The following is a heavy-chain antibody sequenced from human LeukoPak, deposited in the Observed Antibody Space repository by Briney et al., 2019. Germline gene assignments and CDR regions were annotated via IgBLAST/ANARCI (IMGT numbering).Heavy chain of an antibody. CDR1: GFTVSSNY. J-gene: IGHJ4*02. Sequence: PGGSLRLSCAASGFTVSSNYMSWVRQASGKGLEWVSVIYSGGSTYYADSVKGRFTISRDNSKNTLYLQMNSLRAEDTAVYYCARSPYYYDSSGYPGDWGQGTLVTVSS. D-gene: IGHD3-22*01. CDR3: ARSPYYYDSSGYPGD. V-gene: IGHV3-53*01. CDR2: IYSGGST.